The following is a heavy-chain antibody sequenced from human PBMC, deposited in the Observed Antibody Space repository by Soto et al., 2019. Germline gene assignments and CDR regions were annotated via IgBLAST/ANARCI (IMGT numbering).Heavy chain of an antibody. Sequence: PSETLSLTCGVSGGTIRRPDWWTWVRQPPGKGLEWIGEIFQSGSTNYTPSLESRVTISVDKSKNQFSLTLTSVTAADTAVYFCARVKATLYRHYYFDYWGQGTPVTVSS. CDR1: GGTIRRPDW. V-gene: IGHV4-4*02. D-gene: IGHD5-12*01. CDR2: IFQSGST. CDR3: ARVKATLYRHYYFDY. J-gene: IGHJ4*02.